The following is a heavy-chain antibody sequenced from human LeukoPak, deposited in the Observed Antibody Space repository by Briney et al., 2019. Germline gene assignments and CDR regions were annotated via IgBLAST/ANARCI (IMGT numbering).Heavy chain of an antibody. J-gene: IGHJ4*02. CDR2: ISYDGSNK. V-gene: IGHV3-30*04. CDR1: GFTFSSYA. D-gene: IGHD1-1*01. Sequence: GRSLRLSCAASGFTFSSYAMHWVRQAPGKELEWVAVISYDGSNKYYADSVKGRFTISRDNSKNTLYLQMNSLRAEDTAVYYCAREKLERPYFDYWGQGTLVTVSS. CDR3: AREKLERPYFDY.